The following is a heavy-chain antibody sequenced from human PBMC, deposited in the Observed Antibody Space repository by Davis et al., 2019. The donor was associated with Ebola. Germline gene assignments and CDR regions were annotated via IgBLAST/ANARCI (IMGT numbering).Heavy chain of an antibody. V-gene: IGHV1-18*01. J-gene: IGHJ4*02. CDR1: GYPFIAYA. CDR2: ISVYSGNT. D-gene: IGHD2-15*01. Sequence: SVHVSCLASGYPFIAYAFSWLRQAPGQGLEWMGWISVYSGNTNYAQNFQGRVTMTTDTSRRTAYLELRGLTSDDTAIYYCAREGGHCTGGSCNRKLDYWGQGTRVTVSS. CDR3: AREGGHCTGGSCNRKLDY.